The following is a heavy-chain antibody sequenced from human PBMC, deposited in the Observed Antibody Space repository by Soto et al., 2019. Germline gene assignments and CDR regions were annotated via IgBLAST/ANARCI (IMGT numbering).Heavy chain of an antibody. CDR2: IDPSDSFT. D-gene: IGHD6-19*01. Sequence: ESLKFACNTSGYSFTSYWISWVRQMPGKGLAWMGGIDPSDSFTNYNPSFQGHVTISADTSISTAYLQWSSLQASNTAMYYYARPRRGGWYVIDNWGQRTLVTVSS. CDR1: GYSFTSYW. CDR3: ARPRRGGWYVIDN. J-gene: IGHJ4*02. V-gene: IGHV5-10-1*01.